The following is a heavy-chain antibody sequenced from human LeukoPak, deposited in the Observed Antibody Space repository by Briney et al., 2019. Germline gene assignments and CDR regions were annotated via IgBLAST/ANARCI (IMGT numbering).Heavy chain of an antibody. D-gene: IGHD3-3*01. J-gene: IGHJ4*02. CDR1: GGTFSSYA. Sequence: SVKVSCKASGGTFSSYAISWVRQAPGQGLEWMGGIIPIFGTANYAQKFQGRVTITADESTSTTYMELSSLRSEDTAVYYCARDRLVKNYDFWSGQWNWGQGTLVTVSS. CDR2: IIPIFGTA. V-gene: IGHV1-69*13. CDR3: ARDRLVKNYDFWSGQWN.